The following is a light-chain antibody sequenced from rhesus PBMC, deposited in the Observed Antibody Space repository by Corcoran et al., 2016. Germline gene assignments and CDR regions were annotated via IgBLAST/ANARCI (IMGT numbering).Light chain of an antibody. CDR2: AAA. CDR3: QQYDDLPYS. CDR1: RGISSW. Sequence: DIQMTQSPSSLSASVGDKVTITCHASRGISSWLAWYQQKPGKAPKPLIYAAANLQSGVPSRFSGSGSGADYNLTLSSLQPEDFATYYCQQYDDLPYSFGQGTKVEI. V-gene: IGKV1-19*01. J-gene: IGKJ2*01.